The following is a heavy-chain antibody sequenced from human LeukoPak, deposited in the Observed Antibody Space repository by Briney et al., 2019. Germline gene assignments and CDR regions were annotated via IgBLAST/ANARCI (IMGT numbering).Heavy chain of an antibody. CDR1: GYSFSSYW. Sequence: GESLKISCKGSGYSFSSYWINWVRKMPGKGLEWVGRIDPSDSYTNDTPSFEGHVTISADKSISTAYLQWSGLMASGTAMYCCARHTISDYWGQGTQVTVSS. J-gene: IGHJ4*02. D-gene: IGHD3-10*01. CDR2: IDPSDSYT. CDR3: ARHTISDY. V-gene: IGHV5-10-1*01.